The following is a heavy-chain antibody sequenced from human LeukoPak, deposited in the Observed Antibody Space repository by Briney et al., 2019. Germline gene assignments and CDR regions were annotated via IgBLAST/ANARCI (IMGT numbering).Heavy chain of an antibody. CDR1: GFTFSNGW. D-gene: IGHD2-15*01. V-gene: IGHV3-15*01. CDR3: AKAAGGGYCSGGSCYDWNFDL. Sequence: GGSLRLSCAASGFTFSNGWMSWVRQAPGKGLEWVGHIKTKPDGGTTDYAAPVRGRFTISRDDSRNSLYLQMNSLKIEDTAVYYCAKAAGGGYCSGGSCYDWNFDLWGRGTLVTASS. CDR2: IKTKPDGGTT. J-gene: IGHJ2*01.